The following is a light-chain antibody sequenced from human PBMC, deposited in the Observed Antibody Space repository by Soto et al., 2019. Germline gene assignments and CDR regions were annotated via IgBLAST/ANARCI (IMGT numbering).Light chain of an antibody. CDR3: QQANSFPLT. V-gene: IGKV3-15*01. CDR2: DVS. CDR1: QSARIS. Sequence: ETVMTQSPATLSVSPGERATLSCRASQSARISLGWYQQKPGQAPRLLIYDVSTRATGVPARFSGSGSGTDFTLTISSLQPEDFATYYCQQANSFPLTFGGGTKV. J-gene: IGKJ4*01.